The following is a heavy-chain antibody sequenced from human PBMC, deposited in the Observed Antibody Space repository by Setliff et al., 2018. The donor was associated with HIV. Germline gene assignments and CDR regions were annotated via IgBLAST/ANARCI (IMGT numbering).Heavy chain of an antibody. CDR2: INTKTGNP. J-gene: IGHJ4*02. D-gene: IGHD3-9*01. CDR1: GYNVTVSA. Sequence: ASVKVSCKASGYNVTVSAINWVRQAPGQALEWLGWINTKTGNPTYAQGLTGRFVFSLDTSVTTAYLQISSLTAEDTAVYYCARDFLGDPDWSLDYWGQGTLVTVSS. V-gene: IGHV7-4-1*02. CDR3: ARDFLGDPDWSLDY.